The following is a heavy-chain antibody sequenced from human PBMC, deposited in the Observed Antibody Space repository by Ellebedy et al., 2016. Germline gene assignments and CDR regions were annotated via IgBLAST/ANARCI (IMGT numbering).Heavy chain of an antibody. CDR2: ISSSSYI. D-gene: IGHD3-22*01. J-gene: IGHJ4*02. CDR3: AREVLMHFYDSSGYPDY. CDR1: GFTFSSYS. V-gene: IGHV3-21*01. Sequence: GGSLRLSCAASGFTFSSYSMNWVRQAPGKGLEWVSSISSSSYIYYADSVKGRFTISRDNAKNSLYLQMNSLRAEDTAVYYCAREVLMHFYDSSGYPDYWGQGTLVTVSS.